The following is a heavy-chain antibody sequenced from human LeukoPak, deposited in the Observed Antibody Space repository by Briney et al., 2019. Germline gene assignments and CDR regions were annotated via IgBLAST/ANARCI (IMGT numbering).Heavy chain of an antibody. CDR2: INPSGGST. J-gene: IGHJ6*04. Sequence: ASVKVSCKASGYTLTSYYMHLVRQAPGQRLEWMGIINPSGGSTSDAQKFQGRFTMDKDTSPSTVYMELSSLRSEDTAVYYCARVGGTMVRGATRDYYGMDVWGKGTTVTVSS. CDR3: ARVGGTMVRGATRDYYGMDV. V-gene: IGHV1-46*01. D-gene: IGHD3-10*01. CDR1: GYTLTSYY.